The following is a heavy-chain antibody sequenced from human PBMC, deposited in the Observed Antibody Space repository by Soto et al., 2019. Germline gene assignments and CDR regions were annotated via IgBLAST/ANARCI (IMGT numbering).Heavy chain of an antibody. V-gene: IGHV2-5*01. D-gene: IGHD3-10*01. Sequence: PTLVNPTQTLTLTCTFSGFSLSTSGVGVGWIRQPPGKALEWLALIYWNDDKRYSPSLKSRLTITKDTSKNQVVLTMTNMDPVDTVTYYCAHSIYYGSPEGLFDYWGQGTLVTVSS. J-gene: IGHJ4*02. CDR2: IYWNDDK. CDR3: AHSIYYGSPEGLFDY. CDR1: GFSLSTSGVG.